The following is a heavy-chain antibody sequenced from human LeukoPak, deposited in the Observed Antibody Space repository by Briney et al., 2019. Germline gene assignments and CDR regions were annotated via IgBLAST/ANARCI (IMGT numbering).Heavy chain of an antibody. V-gene: IGHV3-30*18. CDR3: AKDLDSGWTLDY. CDR1: GFTFSSYG. D-gene: IGHD6-19*01. CDR2: ISYDGSNK. Sequence: GGSLRLSCAASGFTFSSYGMHWVRQAPSKGLEWVAVISYDGSNKYYADSVKGRFTISRDNSMNTLYLQMNSLRAEDTAVYYCAKDLDSGWTLDYWGQGTLVTVSS. J-gene: IGHJ4*02.